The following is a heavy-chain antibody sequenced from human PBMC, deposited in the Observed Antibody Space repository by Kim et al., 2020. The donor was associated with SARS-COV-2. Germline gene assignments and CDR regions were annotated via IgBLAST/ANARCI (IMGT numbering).Heavy chain of an antibody. CDR2: ISYTGST. CDR1: GASISNITYY. D-gene: IGHD3-22*01. V-gene: IGHV4-39*01. Sequence: SETLSLTCTVSGASISNITYYWGWVRQPPGKGLEWIGSISYTGSTYYNPSLKSRVTISVDTSKNQFSLKLSSVTAADTAVYYCARLDYYDSGGYYYWGQGTLVTVSS. CDR3: ARLDYYDSGGYYY. J-gene: IGHJ4*02.